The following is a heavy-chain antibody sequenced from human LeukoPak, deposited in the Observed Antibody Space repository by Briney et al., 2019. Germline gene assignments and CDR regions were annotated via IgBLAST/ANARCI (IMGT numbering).Heavy chain of an antibody. CDR3: ARSLDTALVYYYYVMDV. D-gene: IGHD5-18*01. CDR1: GFTVSSNY. Sequence: GGSLRLSCAASGFTVSSNYMSWVHQAPGKGLEWVSVIYSGGRTYYADSVKGRFTISRDNSKNTLYLQMTSLRAEDTAVYYCARSLDTALVYYYYVMDVWGQGTTVTVSS. CDR2: IYSGGRT. V-gene: IGHV3-66*02. J-gene: IGHJ6*02.